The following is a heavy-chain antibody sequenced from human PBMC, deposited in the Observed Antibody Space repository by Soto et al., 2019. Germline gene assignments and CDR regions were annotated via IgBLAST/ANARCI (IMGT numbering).Heavy chain of an antibody. D-gene: IGHD3-16*01. Sequence: PGGSLRLSCACSVCTFNRNAMSCVRHSPGKGLGWVSGITGNSAFTYYADSVKGRFIISRDNSKNTLYLQINTLRVEDTAVYYCAKNRDYDYDAFDVWGQGTVVNVS. V-gene: IGHV3-23*01. CDR1: VCTFNRNA. CDR3: AKNRDYDYDAFDV. CDR2: ITGNSAFT. J-gene: IGHJ3*01.